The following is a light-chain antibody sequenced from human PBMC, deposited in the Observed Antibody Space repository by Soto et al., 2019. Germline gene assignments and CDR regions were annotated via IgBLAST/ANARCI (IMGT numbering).Light chain of an antibody. CDR3: QQYYSYPPT. CDR2: AAS. J-gene: IGKJ2*01. Sequence: AIRMTQSPSSFSASTGDRVTITCRASQGISSYLAWYQQKPGKAPKLLIYAASTLQSGVPSRFSGSGSGTDFTLTISCLQSEEFATYYCQQYYSYPPTFGQGTKLEIK. CDR1: QGISSY. V-gene: IGKV1-8*01.